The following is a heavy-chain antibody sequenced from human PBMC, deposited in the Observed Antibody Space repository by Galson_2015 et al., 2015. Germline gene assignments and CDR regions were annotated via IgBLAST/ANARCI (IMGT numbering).Heavy chain of an antibody. J-gene: IGHJ5*02. CDR2: IIPIFGIA. V-gene: IGHV1-69*10. CDR3: ASGYGGYCSSTSCYTGWFDP. D-gene: IGHD2-2*02. CDR1: GGTFSSYA. Sequence: SVKVSCKASGGTFSSYAISWVRQAPGQGLEWMGGIIPIFGIANYAQKFQDRVTITADKSTSTAYMELSSLRSEDTAVYYCASGYGGYCSSTSCYTGWFDPWGQGTLVTVSS.